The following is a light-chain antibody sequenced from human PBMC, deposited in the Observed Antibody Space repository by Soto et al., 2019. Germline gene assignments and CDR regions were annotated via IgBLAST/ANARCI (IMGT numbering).Light chain of an antibody. Sequence: EIVLPPSPGTLSWSPGEGAPLSGRASQSVSSNYLAWYQQKPGQAPRLLIYGASSRATGIPDRFSGSVSGSDLILTINRLEPEDFAVYYCKQYGRSPRTCGHGTKGDIK. V-gene: IGKV3-20*01. CDR1: QSVSSNY. J-gene: IGKJ1*01. CDR2: GAS. CDR3: KQYGRSPRT.